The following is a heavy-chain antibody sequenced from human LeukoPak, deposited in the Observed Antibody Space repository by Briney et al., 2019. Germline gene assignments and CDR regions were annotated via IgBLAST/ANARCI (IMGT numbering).Heavy chain of an antibody. CDR3: TRVTYYYDNSGYFYFDS. CDR2: IRRKAHGGTT. V-gene: IGHV3-49*04. Sequence: PGRSLRLSCTTSGFTFGDYAMSWVRQAPGKGLEWVSFIRRKAHGGTTEYAASVKGRFSSSRDDSKSIAYLQMNSLKTEDTAVYFCTRVTYYYDNSGYFYFDSWGQGSLVTVSS. J-gene: IGHJ4*02. D-gene: IGHD3-22*01. CDR1: GFTFGDYA.